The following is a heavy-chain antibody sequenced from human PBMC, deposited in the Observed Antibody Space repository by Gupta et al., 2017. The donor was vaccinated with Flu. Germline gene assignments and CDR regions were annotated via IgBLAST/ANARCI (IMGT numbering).Heavy chain of an antibody. CDR1: GGSFSGYY. J-gene: IGHJ4*02. D-gene: IGHD4-11*01. Sequence: QVQLQQWGAGLLKPSETLSLTCAVYGGSFSGYYWSWIRQPPGKGLEWIGEINHSGSTNYNPSLKSRVTISVDTSKNQFSLKLSSVTAADTAVYYCARGDPTRLFDYWGQGTLVTVSS. V-gene: IGHV4-34*01. CDR3: ARGDPTRLFDY. CDR2: INHSGST.